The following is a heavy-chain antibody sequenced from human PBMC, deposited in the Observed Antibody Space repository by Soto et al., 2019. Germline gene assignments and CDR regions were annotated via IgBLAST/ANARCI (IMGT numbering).Heavy chain of an antibody. CDR3: TRDGMTTGDT. CDR1: GVSVTSYT. Sequence: PSETLSLTCIVSGVSVTSYTWSWVRQPANKGLEWIGRVFSSVSATYNPSLKSRVRISMDTSENRISLNLDSVTAADAGVYYCTRDGMTTGDTWGPGTLVTSPQ. J-gene: IGHJ4*02. V-gene: IGHV4-4*07. D-gene: IGHD2-21*02. CDR2: VFSSVSA.